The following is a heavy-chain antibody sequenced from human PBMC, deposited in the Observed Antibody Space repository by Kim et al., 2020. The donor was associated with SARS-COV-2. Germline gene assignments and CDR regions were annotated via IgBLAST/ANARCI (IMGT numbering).Heavy chain of an antibody. Sequence: GGSLRLSCAASGFTVSSNYMSWVRQAPGKGLEWVSVIYSGGSTYYADSVKGRFTISRDNSKNTLYLQMNSLRAEDTAVYYCARGYGAAAARGNYWGQGTLVTVSS. J-gene: IGHJ4*02. V-gene: IGHV3-66*01. CDR2: IYSGGST. D-gene: IGHD6-13*01. CDR1: GFTVSSNY. CDR3: ARGYGAAAARGNY.